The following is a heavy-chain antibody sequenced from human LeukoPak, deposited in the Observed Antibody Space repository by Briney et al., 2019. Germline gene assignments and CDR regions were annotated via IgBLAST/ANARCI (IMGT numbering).Heavy chain of an antibody. CDR1: GFTFSSYA. CDR2: ISSSGSTI. Sequence: GGSLRLSCAASGFTFSSYAMSWVRQAPGKGLEWVSAISSSGSTIYYADSVKGRFTISRDNAKNSLYLQMNSLRAEDTAVYYCARVAATHFDYWGQGTLVTVSS. CDR3: ARVAATHFDY. V-gene: IGHV3-21*04. D-gene: IGHD2-15*01. J-gene: IGHJ4*02.